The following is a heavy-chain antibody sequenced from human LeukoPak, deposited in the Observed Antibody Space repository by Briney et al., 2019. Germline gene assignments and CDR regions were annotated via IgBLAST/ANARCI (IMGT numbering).Heavy chain of an antibody. CDR3: ARVYYGSGSYYNGGLWFDY. CDR1: GGTFSSYA. CDR2: ISAYNGNT. V-gene: IGHV1-18*01. Sequence: ASVKVSCKASGGTFSSYAISWVRQAPGQGLEWMGWISAYNGNTNYAQKLQGRVTMTTDTSTSTAYMELRSLRSDDTAVYYCARVYYGSGSYYNGGLWFDYWGQGTLVTVSS. J-gene: IGHJ4*02. D-gene: IGHD3-10*01.